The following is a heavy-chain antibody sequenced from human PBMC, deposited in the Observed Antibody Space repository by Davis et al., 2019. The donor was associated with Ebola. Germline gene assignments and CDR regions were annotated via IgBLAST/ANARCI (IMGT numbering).Heavy chain of an antibody. D-gene: IGHD3-22*01. V-gene: IGHV1-46*01. Sequence: ASVKVSCKASGYTFTSYYMHWVRQAPGQGLEWMGIINPSGGSTSYAQKFQGRVTMTRDTSTSTVYMELSSLRSEDTAVYYCARGVTMIVVTNWFDPWGQGTLVTVSS. J-gene: IGHJ5*02. CDR1: GYTFTSYY. CDR2: INPSGGST. CDR3: ARGVTMIVVTNWFDP.